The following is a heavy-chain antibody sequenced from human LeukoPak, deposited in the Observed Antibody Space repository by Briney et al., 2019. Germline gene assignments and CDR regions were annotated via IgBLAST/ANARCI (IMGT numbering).Heavy chain of an antibody. D-gene: IGHD4-17*01. CDR3: ARCRDEFADYGFTS. Sequence: SETLSLTCTVSGDSISSNYWSWIRQPPGKGLEWIGYISNSGSTKYNPSLKSRVTISVDTSKNLFSLTLTSMTAADTAVYYCARCRDEFADYGFTSWGPGTLVTVSS. CDR1: GDSISSNY. CDR2: ISNSGST. J-gene: IGHJ5*02. V-gene: IGHV4-59*01.